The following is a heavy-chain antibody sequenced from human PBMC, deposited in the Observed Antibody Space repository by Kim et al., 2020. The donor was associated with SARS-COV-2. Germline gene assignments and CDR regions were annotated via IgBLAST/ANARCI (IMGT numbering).Heavy chain of an antibody. J-gene: IGHJ5*02. D-gene: IGHD6-13*01. CDR2: ISWNSGSI. CDR1: GFTFDDYA. Sequence: GGSLRLSCAASGFTFDDYAMHWVRQAPGKGLEWVSGISWNSGSIGYADSVKGRFTISRDNAKNSLYLQMNSLRAEDTALYYCAKDTSRSWPGPNWFDPWGQGTLVTVSS. CDR3: AKDTSRSWPGPNWFDP. V-gene: IGHV3-9*01.